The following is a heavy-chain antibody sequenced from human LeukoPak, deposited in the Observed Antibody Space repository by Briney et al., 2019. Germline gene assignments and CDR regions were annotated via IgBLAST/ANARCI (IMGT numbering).Heavy chain of an antibody. CDR2: IWCDGSNK. Sequence: PGGSLRLSCAASGFTFSSYGMHWVRQAPGKGLEWVAVIWCDGSNKYYADSVKGRFTISRDNSKNTLYLQMNSLRAEDTAVYYCARDYDTLTGFPRGGFDYWGQGTLVTVSS. J-gene: IGHJ4*02. CDR3: ARDYDTLTGFPRGGFDY. CDR1: GFTFSSYG. D-gene: IGHD3-9*01. V-gene: IGHV3-33*01.